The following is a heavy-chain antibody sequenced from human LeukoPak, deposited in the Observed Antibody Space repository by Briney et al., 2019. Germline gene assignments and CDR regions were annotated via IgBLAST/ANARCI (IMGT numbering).Heavy chain of an antibody. CDR2: VYYSGNT. Sequence: PSETLSLTCTVSGGSIGSSSYYWGWIRQPPGKGLEWIGSVYYSGNTFYSPSLKSRVTISVDTSKNQFSLKLSSVTAADTAVYYCASQESRYSIAASETWGQGTLVTVSS. CDR3: ASQESRYSIAASET. CDR1: GGSIGSSSYY. J-gene: IGHJ5*02. D-gene: IGHD6-13*01. V-gene: IGHV4-39*01.